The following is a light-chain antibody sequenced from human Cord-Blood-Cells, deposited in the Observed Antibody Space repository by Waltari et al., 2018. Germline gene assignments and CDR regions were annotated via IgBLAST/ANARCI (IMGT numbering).Light chain of an antibody. Sequence: SYELPQLPSVSDSPGQTPSTTRPGAVLGETDADWYQQKPGQAPELGIYEDSERYPGIPERFSGSTSGNTTTLTISRVLTEDEADYYCLSGDEDMGVFGTGTKVTVL. CDR3: LSGDEDMGV. CDR2: EDS. J-gene: IGLJ1*01. V-gene: IGLV3-22*01. CDR1: VLGETD.